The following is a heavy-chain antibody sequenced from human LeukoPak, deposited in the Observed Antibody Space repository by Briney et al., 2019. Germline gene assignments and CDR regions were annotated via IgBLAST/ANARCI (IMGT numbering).Heavy chain of an antibody. CDR3: ARGPFLTNPDYDFWSGYYIR. D-gene: IGHD3-3*01. V-gene: IGHV3-33*01. Sequence: GGSLRLSCAASGFTFSSYGMHWVRQAPGKGLEWVAVIWYDGSNKYYADSVKGRFTISRDNSKNTLYLQMNSLRAEDTAVYYCARGPFLTNPDYDFWSGYYIRWGQGTLVTVSS. J-gene: IGHJ4*02. CDR1: GFTFSSYG. CDR2: IWYDGSNK.